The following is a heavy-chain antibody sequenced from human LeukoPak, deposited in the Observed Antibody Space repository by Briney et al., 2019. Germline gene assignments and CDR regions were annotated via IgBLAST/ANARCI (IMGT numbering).Heavy chain of an antibody. CDR3: SSRSGGSYYDFDY. Sequence: SETLSLTCTVSGGSISSFSSYWGWIRQPPGKGLEWIGSFYYSGSTYHNPSLKSRVTISVDTSKNQFSLKLSSVTAADTAVYYCSSRSGGSYYDFDYWGQGTLVTVSS. D-gene: IGHD1-26*01. J-gene: IGHJ4*02. V-gene: IGHV4-39*01. CDR2: FYYSGST. CDR1: GGSISSFSSY.